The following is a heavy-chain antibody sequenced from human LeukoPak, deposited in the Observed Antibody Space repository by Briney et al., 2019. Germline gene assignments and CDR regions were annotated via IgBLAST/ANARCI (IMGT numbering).Heavy chain of an antibody. CDR2: INHSGST. V-gene: IGHV4-34*01. CDR3: AKHHCSGGSCFDAFDI. J-gene: IGHJ3*02. Sequence: SETLSLTCTVSGGSISSYYWSWIRQPPGKGLEWIGEINHSGSTNYNPSLKSRVTISVDTSKNQFPLKLSSVTAADTAVYYCAKHHCSGGSCFDAFDIWGQGTMVTVSS. CDR1: GGSISSYY. D-gene: IGHD2-15*01.